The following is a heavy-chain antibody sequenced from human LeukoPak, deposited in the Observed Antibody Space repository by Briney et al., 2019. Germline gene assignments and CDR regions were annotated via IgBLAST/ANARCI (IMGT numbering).Heavy chain of an antibody. CDR1: GYPFTSFY. V-gene: IGHV1-46*01. Sequence: ASVKVSCKTSGYPFTSFYMHWVRQAPGQGLAYMGFINTSGSSSNFAHQFQDRLTMTRDTSTTTVYMELSGLTYEDSAVYYCAPGTQPNRPYQLDYWGQGTLVTVSS. D-gene: IGHD1-14*01. CDR2: INTSGSSS. CDR3: APGTQPNRPYQLDY. J-gene: IGHJ4*02.